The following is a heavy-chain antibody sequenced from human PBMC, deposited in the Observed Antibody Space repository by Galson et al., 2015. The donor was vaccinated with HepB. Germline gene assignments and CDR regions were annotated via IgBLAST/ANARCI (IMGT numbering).Heavy chain of an antibody. D-gene: IGHD5-18*01. CDR1: GYTFTGYY. CDR3: ARVSRSRGWIQLWPGHDAFDI. V-gene: IGHV1-2*02. Sequence: SVKVSCKASGYTFTGYYMHWVRQAPGQGLEWMGWINPNSGGTNYAQKFQGRVTMTRDTSISTAYMELSRLRSDDTAVYYCARVSRSRGWIQLWPGHDAFDIWGQGTMVTVSS. CDR2: INPNSGGT. J-gene: IGHJ3*02.